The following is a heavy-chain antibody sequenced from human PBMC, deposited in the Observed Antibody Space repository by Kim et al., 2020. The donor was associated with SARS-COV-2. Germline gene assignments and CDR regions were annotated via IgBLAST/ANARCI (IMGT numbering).Heavy chain of an antibody. D-gene: IGHD3-9*01. V-gene: IGHV3-33*01. CDR3: ARDYAGYFKGLDV. J-gene: IGHJ6*02. Sequence: GGSLRLSCAASGFAMSSYGMHWVRQAPGKGLECVSLIWYDGGNKYYADSVKGRFTISRDNSKNTLYLQMNSLRAEDTAVYYCARDYAGYFKGLDVWGQGTTVTVSS. CDR2: IWYDGGNK. CDR1: GFAMSSYG.